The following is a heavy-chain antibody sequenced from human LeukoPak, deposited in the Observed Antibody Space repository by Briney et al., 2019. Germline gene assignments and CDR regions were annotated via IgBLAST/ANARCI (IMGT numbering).Heavy chain of an antibody. Sequence: GGSLRLSCAASGFTFSSYAMSWVRQAPGKGLEWVSYISSSGSTIYYADSVKGRFTISRDNAKNSLYLQMNSLRAEDTAVYYCARASSLTVRFLEWLPRYYFDYWGQGTLVTVSS. V-gene: IGHV3-48*04. CDR2: ISSSGSTI. CDR3: ARASSLTVRFLEWLPRYYFDY. D-gene: IGHD3-3*01. J-gene: IGHJ4*02. CDR1: GFTFSSYA.